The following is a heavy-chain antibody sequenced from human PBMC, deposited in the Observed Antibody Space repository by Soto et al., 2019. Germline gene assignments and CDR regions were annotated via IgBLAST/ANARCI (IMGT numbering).Heavy chain of an antibody. V-gene: IGHV4-61*01. CDR1: GGSVSSESHY. CDR2: IYYTGST. CDR3: ARGRPRTFDY. Sequence: SETLSLTCTVSGGSVSSESHYWSWIRQTPGKGLEWIGYIYYTGSTNYNPSLKGRVTISVDTSKNQFSLKLSSVTAADTAVYYCARGRPRTFDYWGQGTLVTVSS. J-gene: IGHJ4*02.